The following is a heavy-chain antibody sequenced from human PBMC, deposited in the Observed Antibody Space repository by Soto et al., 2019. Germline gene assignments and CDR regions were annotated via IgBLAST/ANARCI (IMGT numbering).Heavy chain of an antibody. CDR3: ARASGDSGSYYVDAFDI. Sequence: GGSLRLSCAASGFTFSSYAMHWVRQAPGKGLEWVAVISYDGSNKYYADSVKGRFTISRDNSKNTLYLQMNSLRAEDTAVYYCARASGDSGSYYVDAFDIWGQGTMVTVSS. J-gene: IGHJ3*02. V-gene: IGHV3-30-3*01. CDR2: ISYDGSNK. D-gene: IGHD1-26*01. CDR1: GFTFSSYA.